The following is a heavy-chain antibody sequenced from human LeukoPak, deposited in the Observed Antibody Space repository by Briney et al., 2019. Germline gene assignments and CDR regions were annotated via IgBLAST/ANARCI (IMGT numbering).Heavy chain of an antibody. J-gene: IGHJ3*02. CDR2: ISGSSSNT. V-gene: IGHV1-18*01. CDR3: ARATGTWGHDGFDI. Sequence: ASVKVSCKAYGYTFMSHGISWVRQAPGQGLEWMGWISGSSSNTNYAQRLQGRVTMTTDTSTTTAYMELKSLRSDDAAVYYCARATGTWGHDGFDIWGQGTMVTVSS. CDR1: GYTFMSHG. D-gene: IGHD3-16*01.